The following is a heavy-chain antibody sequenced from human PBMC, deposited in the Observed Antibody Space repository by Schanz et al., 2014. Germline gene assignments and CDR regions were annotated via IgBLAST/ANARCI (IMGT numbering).Heavy chain of an antibody. D-gene: IGHD5-18*01. V-gene: IGHV3-48*01. Sequence: EVQLLESGGGLVQPGGSLRLSCEASGFSFGNYGMSWVRQAPGRGLEWVSYISSSSSTRYYADSVKGRFTISRDNAKNSLYLQMNGLRAEDTAVYYCARVALPGYSSPRDAFDIWGQGTMVTVSS. CDR1: GFSFGNYG. CDR3: ARVALPGYSSPRDAFDI. CDR2: ISSSSSTR. J-gene: IGHJ3*02.